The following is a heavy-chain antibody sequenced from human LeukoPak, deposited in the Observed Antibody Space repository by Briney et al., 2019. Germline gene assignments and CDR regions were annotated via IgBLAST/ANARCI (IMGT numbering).Heavy chain of an antibody. CDR1: GGSISSSSYY. D-gene: IGHD6-13*01. V-gene: IGHV4-39*07. CDR3: ARTIAGIAAAGGSFRFDP. CDR2: IYYSGST. J-gene: IGHJ5*02. Sequence: PSETLSLTCTVSGGSISSSSYYWGWIRQPPGKGLEWIGSIYYSGSTYYNPSLKSRVTISADTSKNQFSLKLSSVTAADTAVYYCARTIAGIAAAGGSFRFDPWGQGTLVTVSS.